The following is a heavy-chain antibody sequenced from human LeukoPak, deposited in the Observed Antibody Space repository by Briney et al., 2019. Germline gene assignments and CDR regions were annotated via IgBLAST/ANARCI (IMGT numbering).Heavy chain of an antibody. D-gene: IGHD4-17*01. CDR3: ARLFSGYGDYGEYYFDY. Sequence: GRSLRLSCAASGFTFSSYGMHWVRQAPGKGLEWVAVISYDGSNKYYADSVKGRFTISRDNSKNTLYLQMNSLRAEDTAVYYCARLFSGYGDYGEYYFDYWGQGTLVTVSS. CDR2: ISYDGSNK. CDR1: GFTFSSYG. J-gene: IGHJ4*02. V-gene: IGHV3-30*03.